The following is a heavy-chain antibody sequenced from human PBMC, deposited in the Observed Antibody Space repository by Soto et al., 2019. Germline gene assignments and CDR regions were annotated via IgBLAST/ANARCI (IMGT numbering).Heavy chain of an antibody. CDR2: INHSGST. CDR3: ARGDYYDSSGYAYYFDY. Sequence: SETLSPTCSVYGASFSCYYWSWIRQPPGKGLEWIVEINHSGSTNYNPSLKSLVTISVETTKNQYSLKLSSVTAADTAVYYCARGDYYDSSGYAYYFDYWGQGTLVTVSS. V-gene: IGHV4-34*01. D-gene: IGHD3-22*01. CDR1: GASFSCYY. J-gene: IGHJ4*02.